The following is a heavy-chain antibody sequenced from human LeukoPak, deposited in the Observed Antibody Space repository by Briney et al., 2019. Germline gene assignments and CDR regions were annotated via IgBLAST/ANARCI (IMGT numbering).Heavy chain of an antibody. CDR1: GFTFSSYW. Sequence: PGGSLRLSCAASGFTFSSYWMTWVRQAPGKGLEGVANIKQDGSEKYYVDSVKGRFTISRDNAKNSLYLQMNSLRAEDTAVYYCAGGRDVYRYWGQGTLVTVSS. D-gene: IGHD5-24*01. J-gene: IGHJ4*02. CDR2: IKQDGSEK. V-gene: IGHV3-7*01. CDR3: AGGRDVYRY.